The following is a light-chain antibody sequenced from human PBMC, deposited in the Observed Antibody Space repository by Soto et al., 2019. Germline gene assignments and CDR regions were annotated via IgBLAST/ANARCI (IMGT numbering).Light chain of an antibody. CDR1: QTITTY. CDR3: QQTSSALWT. J-gene: IGKJ1*01. V-gene: IGKV1-39*01. Sequence: DIQMTQSPSSLSASVGDRVTISCRASQTITTYLNWYQQKPGKAPKLLIYAASSLHSGVPSRFSCSASGTDFTLTISSLQPEYFAAYYCQQTSSALWTFGQGTKLEIK. CDR2: AAS.